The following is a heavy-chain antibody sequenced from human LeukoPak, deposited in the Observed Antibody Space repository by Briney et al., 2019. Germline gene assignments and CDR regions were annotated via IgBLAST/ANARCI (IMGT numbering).Heavy chain of an antibody. D-gene: IGHD3-10*01. J-gene: IGHJ4*02. CDR1: GFTFSSYA. CDR2: ISGSGGST. Sequence: SGGSLRLSCAASGFTFSSYAMSWVRQAPGKGLEWVSAISGSGGSTYYADSVKGRFTISRDNSKNTLYLQMNSLRAEDTAVYYCAKSMVRGVNRPLQNFDYWGQGPLVTVSS. CDR3: AKSMVRGVNRPLQNFDY. V-gene: IGHV3-23*01.